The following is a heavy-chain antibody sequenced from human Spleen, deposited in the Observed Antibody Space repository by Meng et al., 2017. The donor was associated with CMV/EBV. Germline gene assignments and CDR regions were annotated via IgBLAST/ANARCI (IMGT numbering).Heavy chain of an antibody. Sequence: GESLKISCAASGFTFSSYAMSWVRQAPGQGLERVSAISGSGGSTYYADSVKGRFTISRDNSKNTLYLQKNSLRAEDTAVYYCAKDQDVLLWFGGMDDWGQGTLVTVSS. J-gene: IGHJ4*02. CDR2: ISGSGGST. CDR1: GFTFSSYA. V-gene: IGHV3-23*01. D-gene: IGHD3-10*01. CDR3: AKDQDVLLWFGGMDD.